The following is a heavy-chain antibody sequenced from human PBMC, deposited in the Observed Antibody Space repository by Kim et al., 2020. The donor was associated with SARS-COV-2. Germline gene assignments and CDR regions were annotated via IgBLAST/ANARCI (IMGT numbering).Heavy chain of an antibody. CDR2: SGST. J-gene: IGHJ6*02. Sequence: SGSTNVTTPLKSRVTISVDTSKNQFSLKLSSVTAADTAVYYCARGRGMDVWGQGTTVTVSS. V-gene: IGHV4-34*01. CDR3: ARGRGMDV.